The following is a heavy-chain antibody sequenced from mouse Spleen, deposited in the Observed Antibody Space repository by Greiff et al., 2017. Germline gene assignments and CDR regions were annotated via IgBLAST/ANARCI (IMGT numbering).Heavy chain of an antibody. J-gene: IGHJ1*01. CDR2: ISSGSSTI. D-gene: IGHD4-1*01. CDR3: ARTGTRWYFDV. V-gene: IGHV5-17*02. Sequence: EVNLVESGGGLVQPGGSRKLSCAASGFTFSRFGMHWVRQAPEKGLEWVAYISSGSSTIYYADTVKGRFTISRDNPKNTLFLQMTSLRSEDTAMYYCARTGTRWYFDVWGAGTTVTVSS. CDR1: GFTFSRFG.